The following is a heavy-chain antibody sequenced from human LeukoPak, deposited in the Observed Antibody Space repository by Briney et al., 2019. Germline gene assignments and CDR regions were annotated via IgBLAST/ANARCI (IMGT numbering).Heavy chain of an antibody. CDR3: AREAVLLLTSLIDY. CDR2: IKQDGSEK. J-gene: IGHJ4*02. CDR1: GFTFSSYA. V-gene: IGHV3-7*01. Sequence: GGSLRLSCAASGFTFSSYAMSWVRQAPGKGLEWVANIKQDGSEKYYVDSVKGRFTISRDNAKNSLYLQMNSLRAEDRAVYYCAREAVLLLTSLIDYWGQGTLVTVSS. D-gene: IGHD2/OR15-2a*01.